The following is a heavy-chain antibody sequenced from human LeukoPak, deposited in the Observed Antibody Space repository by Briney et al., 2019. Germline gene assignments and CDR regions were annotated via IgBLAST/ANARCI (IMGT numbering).Heavy chain of an antibody. CDR3: ARDGIAATGLTFDY. J-gene: IGHJ4*02. CDR1: GGSISSDNYY. D-gene: IGHD6-13*01. CDR2: IYYNGAT. V-gene: IGHV4-30-4*01. Sequence: PSETLSLTCTVSGGSISSDNYYWSWIRHHPRKGLEWIGYIYYNGATYYNPSLQSRVTISIDPSNNQFSLKLSSVIAADTAVYYCARDGIAATGLTFDYWGQGTLVTVST.